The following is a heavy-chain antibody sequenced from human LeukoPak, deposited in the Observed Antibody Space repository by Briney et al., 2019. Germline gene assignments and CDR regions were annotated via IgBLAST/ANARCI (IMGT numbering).Heavy chain of an antibody. J-gene: IGHJ6*03. V-gene: IGHV4-38-2*02. Sequence: SETLSLTCTVSGYSISSGYYWGWIRQPPGKGLEWIGSIYHSGSTYYNPSLKSRVTISVDTSKNQFSLKLSSVTAADTAVCYCARDGRVPYYYYYMDVWGKGTTVTVSS. CDR2: IYHSGST. CDR3: ARDGRVPYYYYYMDV. CDR1: GYSISSGYY. D-gene: IGHD1-1*01.